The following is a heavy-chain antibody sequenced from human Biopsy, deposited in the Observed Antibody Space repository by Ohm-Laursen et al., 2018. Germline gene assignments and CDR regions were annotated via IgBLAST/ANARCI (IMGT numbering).Heavy chain of an antibody. J-gene: IGHJ6*02. Sequence: PTQTLTLTFSFPGFSLSARGMCVSWIRQAPGKALEWLARVDWDDYKDYSASLQTKLSISKDTSNDQVVLTVNNVDPADTATYYCARTPILIVSAGLVYRHRRHLQGMDVWGQGIPVTVS. CDR1: GFSLSARGMC. CDR3: ARTPILIVSAGLVYRHRRHLQGMDV. D-gene: IGHD6-13*01. V-gene: IGHV2-70*11. CDR2: VDWDDYK.